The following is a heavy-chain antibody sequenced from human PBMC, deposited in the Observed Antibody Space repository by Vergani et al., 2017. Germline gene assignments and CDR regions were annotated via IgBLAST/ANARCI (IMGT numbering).Heavy chain of an antibody. J-gene: IGHJ4*02. CDR3: AKSASYYDSSGYYYFDY. V-gene: IGHV3-30*02. CDR1: GFTFNRYG. D-gene: IGHD3-22*01. CDR2: VLFDGSNE. Sequence: QVQLVQSGGGVVQPGGSLRLSCVASGFTFNRYGMQWVRQAPGKGLEWVAYVLFDGSNEYYADSVKGRFTISRDNPKNTLYLQMNSLRAEDTAVYYCAKSASYYDSSGYYYFDYWGQGTLVTVSS.